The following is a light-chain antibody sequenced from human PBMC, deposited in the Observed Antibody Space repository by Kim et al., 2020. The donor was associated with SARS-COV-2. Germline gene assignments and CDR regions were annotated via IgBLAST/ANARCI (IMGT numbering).Light chain of an antibody. CDR2: GAS. CDR1: QSVSSN. CDR3: QQYYNWPPLT. Sequence: VSTAERATLSCRASQSVSSNLAWYQQKPGQAPSLLIYGASTRATGIPARFSGSGSGTEFTLTISSLQSEDFAVYYCQQYYNWPPLTFGGGTKLEI. J-gene: IGKJ4*01. V-gene: IGKV3-15*01.